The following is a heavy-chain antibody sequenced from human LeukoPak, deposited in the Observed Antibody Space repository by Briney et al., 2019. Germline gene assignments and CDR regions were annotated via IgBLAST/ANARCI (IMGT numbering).Heavy chain of an antibody. CDR2: INPNSGGT. Sequence: ASVKVSCNASGYTFTGYYMHWVRQAPGQGLEWMGWINPNSGGTNYAQKFQGRVTMTRDTSISTAYMELSRLRSDDTAVYYCARAGRVGLLWFGVLGFFDYWGQGTLVTVSS. D-gene: IGHD3-10*01. CDR3: ARAGRVGLLWFGVLGFFDY. CDR1: GYTFTGYY. J-gene: IGHJ4*02. V-gene: IGHV1-2*02.